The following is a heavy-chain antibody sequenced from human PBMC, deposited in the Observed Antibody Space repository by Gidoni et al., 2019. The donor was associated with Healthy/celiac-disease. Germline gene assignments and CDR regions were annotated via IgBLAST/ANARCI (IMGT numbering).Heavy chain of an antibody. J-gene: IGHJ4*02. CDR3: AKSLFSGGWHYFDY. Sequence: EVQLLESGGGLLQPWGSLSLSCSASGFTFTRDDMGWVRQAPGQGREWVSLISASGGGTHNADSVKGWVTISRDNSKNTLFLQMNSLRAEDTAVYYCAKSLFSGGWHYFDYWGQGTLVTVSS. V-gene: IGHV3-23*01. CDR1: GFTFTRDD. CDR2: ISASGGGT. D-gene: IGHD6-19*01.